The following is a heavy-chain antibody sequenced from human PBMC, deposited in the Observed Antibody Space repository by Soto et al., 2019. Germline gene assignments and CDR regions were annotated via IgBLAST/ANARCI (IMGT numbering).Heavy chain of an antibody. V-gene: IGHV4-61*01. D-gene: IGHD1-20*01. CDR2: IYYSGST. Sequence: PSETLSLTCTVSGGSVSSGSYYWSWIRQPPGKGLEWIGYIYYSGSTNYNPSLKSRVTISVDTSKNQFSLKLSSVTAADTAVYYCARVGYNWNDPPIDYWGQGTLVTVSS. CDR3: ARVGYNWNDPPIDY. CDR1: GGSVSSGSYY. J-gene: IGHJ4*02.